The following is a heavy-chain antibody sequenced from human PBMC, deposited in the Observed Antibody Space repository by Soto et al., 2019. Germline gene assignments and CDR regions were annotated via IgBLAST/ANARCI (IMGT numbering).Heavy chain of an antibody. CDR1: GGSISSSSYY. Sequence: QLQLQESGPGLVKPSETLSLTCTVSGGSISSSSYYWGWIRQPPGKGLEWIGSIYYSGSTYYNPSLKSRVTISVDTSKNQFSLKLSSVTAADTAVYYCARHTLTVTTGYSWFDPWGQGTLVTVSS. CDR2: IYYSGST. V-gene: IGHV4-39*01. J-gene: IGHJ5*02. D-gene: IGHD4-17*01. CDR3: ARHTLTVTTGYSWFDP.